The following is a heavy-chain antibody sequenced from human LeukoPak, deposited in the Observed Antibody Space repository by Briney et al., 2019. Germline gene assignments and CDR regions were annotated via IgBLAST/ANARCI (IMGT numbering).Heavy chain of an antibody. J-gene: IGHJ5*02. CDR3: AALRGYGSGSYGLDP. D-gene: IGHD3-10*01. Sequence: GSSVKVSCKASGYTFTYRYLHWVRQAPGQALEWMGWITPFNGNTNYAQKFQDRVTITRDRSMSTAYMELSSLRSEDTAMYYCAALRGYGSGSYGLDPWGKGTLVTVSS. CDR1: GYTFTYRY. CDR2: ITPFNGNT. V-gene: IGHV1-45*02.